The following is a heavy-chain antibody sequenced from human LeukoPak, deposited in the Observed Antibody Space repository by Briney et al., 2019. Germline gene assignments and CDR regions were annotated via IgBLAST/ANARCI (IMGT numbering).Heavy chain of an antibody. J-gene: IGHJ4*02. CDR1: GFTVSSNY. D-gene: IGHD2-21*01. V-gene: IGHV3-53*01. Sequence: PGGSLRLSCAASGFTVSSNYMSWVRQAPGKGLEWVSVIYSGGSTYYADSVKGRFTISRDNSKDTLYLQMNSLRAEDKAVYYCARADVINILPFDYSGQGTLVTVYS. CDR3: ARADVINILPFDY. CDR2: IYSGGST.